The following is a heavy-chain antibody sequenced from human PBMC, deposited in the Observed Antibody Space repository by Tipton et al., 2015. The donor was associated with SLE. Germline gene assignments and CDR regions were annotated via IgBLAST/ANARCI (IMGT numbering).Heavy chain of an antibody. CDR2: ISVDGSDQ. J-gene: IGHJ2*01. Sequence: RSLRLSCAASGFTFSNYVMHWVRQAPGKGLEWVAVISVDGSDQYYADSVKGRFTISRDNSENMLHLQMTSLRSDDTAVYYCASPPYYGSGSYRPYWYFDLWGRGTLVTVSS. CDR1: GFTFSNYV. CDR3: ASPPYYGSGSYRPYWYFDL. D-gene: IGHD3-10*01. V-gene: IGHV3-30*04.